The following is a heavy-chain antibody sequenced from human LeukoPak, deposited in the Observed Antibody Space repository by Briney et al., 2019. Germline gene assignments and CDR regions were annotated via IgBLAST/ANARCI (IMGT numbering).Heavy chain of an antibody. Sequence: GSLRLSCAASGFTVSSYSMNWVRQAPGKGLEWVSSISSSSSYIYYADSVKGRFTISRDNAKNSLYLQMNSLRAEDTAVYYCARLTGDGYNSLDYWGQGTLVTVSS. CDR1: GFTVSSYS. D-gene: IGHD5-24*01. CDR2: ISSSSSYI. V-gene: IGHV3-21*01. J-gene: IGHJ4*02. CDR3: ARLTGDGYNSLDY.